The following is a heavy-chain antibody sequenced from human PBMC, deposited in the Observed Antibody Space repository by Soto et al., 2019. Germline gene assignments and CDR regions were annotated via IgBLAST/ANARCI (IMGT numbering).Heavy chain of an antibody. V-gene: IGHV3-7*01. J-gene: IGHJ6*02. CDR2: INQDGSEK. CDR1: GFTFSFYW. Sequence: GGSLRLSCAAPGFTFSFYWMSWVRQAPGKGLEWVANINQDGSEKYYVDSVKGRFTISRDNAKNSLYLQMNSPRPEDTAVDYCARTRRRDWEMQREVTYYYYGLDVWGQGTTVTVSS. CDR3: ARTRRRDWEMQREVTYYYYGLDV. D-gene: IGHD6-25*01.